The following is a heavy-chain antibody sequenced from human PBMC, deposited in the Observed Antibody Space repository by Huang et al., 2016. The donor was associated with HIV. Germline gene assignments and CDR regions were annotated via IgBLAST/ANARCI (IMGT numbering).Heavy chain of an antibody. D-gene: IGHD3-3*01. J-gene: IGHJ3*02. CDR1: GGSISTGNYD. Sequence: QVQLQESGPGLVKPSETLSLTCTVSGGSISTGNYDWSCIRQPAGKGLEWVGHLSTGGSANYNPDKKSRVTISLETYKTQVSLKLSSVTAADSAVYYCARVESGYYDAFDIWGPGTTVTVSS. V-gene: IGHV4-61*09. CDR3: ARVESGYYDAFDI. CDR2: LSTGGSA.